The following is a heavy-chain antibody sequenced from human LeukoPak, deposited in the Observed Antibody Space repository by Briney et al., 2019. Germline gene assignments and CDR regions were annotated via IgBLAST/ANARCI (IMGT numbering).Heavy chain of an antibody. CDR3: ARGPASPMADRPNFDY. CDR1: SGSMRSSNW. D-gene: IGHD5-24*01. CDR2: ISHRGST. J-gene: IGHJ4*02. V-gene: IGHV4-4*02. Sequence: SETLSLTCTVSSGSMRSSNWWIWVRQPPGKGLEWIGEISHRGSTNYNPSLKSRVTISIDKSKNQSSLKLTSVTAADTAVYYCARGPASPMADRPNFDYWGQGTLVTVSS.